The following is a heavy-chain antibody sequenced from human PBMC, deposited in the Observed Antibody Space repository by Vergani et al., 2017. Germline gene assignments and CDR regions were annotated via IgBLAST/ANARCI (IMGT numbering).Heavy chain of an antibody. Sequence: EVQLLESGGGLVQPGGSLRLSCAASGFTFSSYALSWVRQAPWKGLEWVSAISGSGSSTSYADSVKGRFSISRDNSKNTLYLQMNSLRAEDTAVYYCAFTYGDYVSNAFDFWGQGTMVTVSS. CDR3: AFTYGDYVSNAFDF. J-gene: IGHJ3*01. CDR2: ISGSGSST. V-gene: IGHV3-23*01. CDR1: GFTFSSYA. D-gene: IGHD4-17*01.